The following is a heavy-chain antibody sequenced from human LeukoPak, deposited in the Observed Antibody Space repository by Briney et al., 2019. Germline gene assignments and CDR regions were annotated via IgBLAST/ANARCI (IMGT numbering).Heavy chain of an antibody. D-gene: IGHD6-19*01. CDR2: ISHSGST. CDR1: HGSFSGYY. J-gene: IGHJ2*01. Sequence: PSETLSLTCAVYHGSFSGYYWSWIRQPPGKGLEWIGEISHSGSTNYNPSLKSRVTISVDTSKNQFSLKLSSVTAADTAVYYCARQYRRWLVQYFDLWGRGTLVSVSS. V-gene: IGHV4-34*01. CDR3: ARQYRRWLVQYFDL.